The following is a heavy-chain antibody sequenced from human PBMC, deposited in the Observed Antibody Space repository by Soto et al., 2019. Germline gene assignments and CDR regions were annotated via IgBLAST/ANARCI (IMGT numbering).Heavy chain of an antibody. CDR1: GGSIRSGEHY. CDR3: ARWDGRWFDP. Sequence: QVQLQESDPGLVKPSQTLSLTCTVSGGSIRSGEHYWSWIRQPPGKGLEWIGYIFYSGSTHYNPSLKSRLSVSVDTSKNQFSLNLNSVTAADTAVYYCARWDGRWFDPWGQGTLVTVSS. CDR2: IFYSGST. J-gene: IGHJ5*02. D-gene: IGHD1-26*01. V-gene: IGHV4-30-4*01.